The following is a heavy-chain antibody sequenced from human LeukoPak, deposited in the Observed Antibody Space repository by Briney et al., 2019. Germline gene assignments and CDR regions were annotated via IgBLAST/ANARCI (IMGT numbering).Heavy chain of an antibody. D-gene: IGHD6-13*01. CDR1: GFTFSSYA. CDR3: AKVPPAGYSSSLPPH. J-gene: IGHJ4*02. CDR2: ITYDGSNK. V-gene: IGHV3-30*04. Sequence: GGSLRLSCAASGFTFSSYAMHWVRQAPGKGLEWVAVITYDGSNKYYADSVKGRFTISRDNSKNTLYLQMNSLRAEDTAVYYCAKVPPAGYSSSLPPHWGQGTLVTVSS.